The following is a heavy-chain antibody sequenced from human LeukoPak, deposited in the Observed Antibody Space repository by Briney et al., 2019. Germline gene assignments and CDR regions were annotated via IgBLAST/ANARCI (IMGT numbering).Heavy chain of an antibody. CDR1: GGSISCYY. V-gene: IGHV4-59*08. CDR3: ARLLSTDAFDI. J-gene: IGHJ3*02. Sequence: SETLSLTCTVSGGSISCYYWSWIRQPPGKGLEWIGYIYYSGSTNYNPSLKSRVTISVDTSKNQFSLKLSSVTAADTAVYYCARLLSTDAFDIWGQGTMVTVSS. D-gene: IGHD5/OR15-5a*01. CDR2: IYYSGST.